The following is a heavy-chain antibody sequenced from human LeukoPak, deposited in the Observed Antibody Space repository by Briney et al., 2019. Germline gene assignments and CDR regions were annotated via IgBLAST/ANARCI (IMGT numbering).Heavy chain of an antibody. CDR3: VTIFGVVITRPNYYGMDV. J-gene: IGHJ6*02. CDR2: IVVGSGNT. V-gene: IGHV1-58*01. Sequence: ASVKVSCKASGFTFTSSAVQWVRQTRGQRLEWIGWIVVGSGNTNYAQKFQERVTITRDMSTSTAYMELSSLRSEDTAVYYCVTIFGVVITRPNYYGMDVWGQGTTVTVSS. D-gene: IGHD3-3*01. CDR1: GFTFTSSA.